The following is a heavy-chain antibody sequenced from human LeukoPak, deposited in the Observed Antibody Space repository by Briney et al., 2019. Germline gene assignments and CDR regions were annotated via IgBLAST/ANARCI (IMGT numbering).Heavy chain of an antibody. D-gene: IGHD3-10*01. V-gene: IGHV4-59*01. CDR2: IYYSGST. CDR3: ARATMGYYGSGSQHIEFVF. Sequence: SETLSLTCTVSGGSISSYYWSWIRQPLGKGLEWSGYIYYSGSTNYNPSLKSRVTISVDTSKNQFSLKLSSVTAADTAVYYCARATMGYYGSGSQHIEFVFWGQGTLVTVSS. CDR1: GGSISSYY. J-gene: IGHJ4*02.